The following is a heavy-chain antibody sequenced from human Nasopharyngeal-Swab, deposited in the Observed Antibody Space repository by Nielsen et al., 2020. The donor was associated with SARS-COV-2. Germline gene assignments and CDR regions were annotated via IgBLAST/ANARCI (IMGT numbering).Heavy chain of an antibody. J-gene: IGHJ5*02. CDR1: GFTFSSYA. Sequence: GESLKISCSASGFTFSSYAMHRVRQAPGKGLEYVSAISSNGGSTYYADSVKGRFTISRDNSKNTLYLQMSSLRAEDTAVYYCVKDLGTGVRFDPWGQGTLVTVSS. V-gene: IGHV3-64D*06. CDR2: ISSNGGST. CDR3: VKDLGTGVRFDP. D-gene: IGHD3-10*01.